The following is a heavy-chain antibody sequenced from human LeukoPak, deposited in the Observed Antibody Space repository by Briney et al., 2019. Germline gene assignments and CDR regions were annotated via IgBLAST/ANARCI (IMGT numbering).Heavy chain of an antibody. J-gene: IGHJ4*01. V-gene: IGHV3-30*18. CDR2: VSYDGTNQ. D-gene: IGHD2-21*01. CDR3: AKIPSLSRDFDY. Sequence: GGSLRLSCAASGFTFNSDAIHWVRQAPGKGLEWVAAVSYDGTNQYYADSVKGRFTISRDNSKSTLYLQMKNLKPEDTAVYYCAKIPSLSRDFDYWGQGTLVTVSS. CDR1: GFTFNSDA.